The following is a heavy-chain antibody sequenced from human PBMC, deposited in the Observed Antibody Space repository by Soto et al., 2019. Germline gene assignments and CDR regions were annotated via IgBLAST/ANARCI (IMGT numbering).Heavy chain of an antibody. J-gene: IGHJ5*02. D-gene: IGHD5-18*01. CDR3: AKSRGLHLPINWFVA. CDR2: ISGSGGST. V-gene: IGHV3-23*01. Sequence: GESLKISCAASGFTFSSYAMSWVRQAPGKGLEWVSAISGSGGSTYYADSVKGRFTISRDNSKNTLYLQMNSLRAEDTAVYYCAKSRGLHLPINWFVAWGQGTLVTVSS. CDR1: GFTFSSYA.